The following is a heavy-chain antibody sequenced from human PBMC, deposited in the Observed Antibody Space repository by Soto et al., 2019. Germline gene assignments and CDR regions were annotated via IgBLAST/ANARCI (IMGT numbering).Heavy chain of an antibody. CDR3: AQRRGGFGELLS. Sequence: QITLKESGPTLVKPTQTLTLTCTFSGFSLSTSGAGVGWIRQPPGKALEWLAIIYWDDRKLYSPSLKSRLTITKGTTKNQVVLTMTNMDPVDTATYYCAQRRGGFGELLSWGQGTLVTVSS. J-gene: IGHJ5*02. D-gene: IGHD3-10*01. V-gene: IGHV2-5*02. CDR1: GFSLSTSGAG. CDR2: IYWDDRK.